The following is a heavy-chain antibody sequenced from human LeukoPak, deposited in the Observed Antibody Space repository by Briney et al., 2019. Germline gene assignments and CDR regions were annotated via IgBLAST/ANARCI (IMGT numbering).Heavy chain of an antibody. CDR2: IYHSGST. Sequence: SETLSLTCTVSGGSISSGGYYWSWIRQPPGKGLEWIGYIYHSGSTYHNPSLKSRVTISVDRSKNQFSLKLSSVTAADTAVYYCARGSHCSSTSCYSFDYWGQGTLVTVSS. J-gene: IGHJ4*02. V-gene: IGHV4-30-2*01. CDR3: ARGSHCSSTSCYSFDY. D-gene: IGHD2-2*02. CDR1: GGSISSGGYY.